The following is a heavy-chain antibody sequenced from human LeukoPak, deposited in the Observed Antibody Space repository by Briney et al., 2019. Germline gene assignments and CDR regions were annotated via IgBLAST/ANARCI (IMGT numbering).Heavy chain of an antibody. J-gene: IGHJ4*02. V-gene: IGHV4-34*01. D-gene: IGHD4-17*01. CDR3: ARPHDYGVYGIVSFDY. Sequence: SETLSLTCAVYGGSFSGYYWSWIRQPPGKGLEWIGEINHSGSTNYNPSRKSRVTISVDTSKNRFALKLSSVTAADTAVYYCARPHDYGVYGIVSFDYWGQGTLVTVSS. CDR1: GGSFSGYY. CDR2: INHSGST.